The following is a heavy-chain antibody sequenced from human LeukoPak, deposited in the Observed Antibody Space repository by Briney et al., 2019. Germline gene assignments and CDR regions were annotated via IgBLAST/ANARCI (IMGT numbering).Heavy chain of an antibody. D-gene: IGHD1-7*01. CDR3: ARLGPNWKYKGRDFPQSVN. Sequence: GESLKISCKGSGYSFTSYWIGWVRQMPGKGLEWMGIIYPGDSDTRYSPSFQGQVTISADKSISTAYLQWSSLKASDTAMYYCARLGPNWKYKGRDFPQSVNWGQGTLVTVSS. J-gene: IGHJ4*02. CDR1: GYSFTSYW. CDR2: IYPGDSDT. V-gene: IGHV5-51*01.